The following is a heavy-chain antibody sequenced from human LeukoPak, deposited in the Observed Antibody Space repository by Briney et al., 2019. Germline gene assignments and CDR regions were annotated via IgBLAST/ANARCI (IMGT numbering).Heavy chain of an antibody. CDR1: GYTFTNYG. J-gene: IGHJ4*02. Sequence: ASVRVSCKASGYTFTNYGISWVRQAPGQGLEWMGWISADTGSTKYAQKFQGRVILSTDTSTSTAYMELRSLTSDDTAFFYCARDSRDSLCSEFAFWGQGTLVTVSS. CDR2: ISADTGST. D-gene: IGHD3-10*02. V-gene: IGHV1-18*01. CDR3: ARDSRDSLCSEFAF.